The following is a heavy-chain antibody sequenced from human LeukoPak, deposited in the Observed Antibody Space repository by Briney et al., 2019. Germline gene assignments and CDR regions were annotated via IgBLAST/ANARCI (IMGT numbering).Heavy chain of an antibody. CDR2: IRYDGSNK. J-gene: IGHJ4*02. D-gene: IGHD6-13*01. CDR1: GFTFTIYG. V-gene: IGHV3-30*02. Sequence: GGSLRLSCAASGFTFTIYGMHWVRQAPGKGLERVAFIRYDGSNKYYADSMKGRFTISRDNSKNTLYLQMNSLRAEDTAVCYCAKDEPYSSSWLHFDYWGQGTLVTVSS. CDR3: AKDEPYSSSWLHFDY.